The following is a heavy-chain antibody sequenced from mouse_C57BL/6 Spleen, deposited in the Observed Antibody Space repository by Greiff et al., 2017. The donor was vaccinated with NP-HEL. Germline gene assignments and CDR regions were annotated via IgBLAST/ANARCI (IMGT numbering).Heavy chain of an antibody. CDR3: ARSRGSSDGGY. CDR1: GYTFTSYW. J-gene: IGHJ2*01. Sequence: VQLQQSGAELVMPGASVKLSCKASGYTFTSYWMHWVKQRPGQGLEWIGEIDPSDSYTNYNQKFKGKSTLTVDKSSSTAYMQLSSLTSEDSAVYYGARSRGSSDGGYWGQGTTLTVSS. D-gene: IGHD1-1*01. V-gene: IGHV1-69*01. CDR2: IDPSDSYT.